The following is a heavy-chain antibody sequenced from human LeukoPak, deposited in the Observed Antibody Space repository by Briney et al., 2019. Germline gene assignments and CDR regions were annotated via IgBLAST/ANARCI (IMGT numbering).Heavy chain of an antibody. CDR2: IYHCGST. CDR1: GGSISSGGYY. Sequence: SETLSLTCTVSGGSISSGGYYWSWIRQPPGKGLEGIGYIYHCGSTYYNPSRKSRVTISVDRSKNQFSLKLSSVTAADTAVYYCARVVDSSGYTAEYFQHWGQGTLVTVSS. D-gene: IGHD3-22*01. V-gene: IGHV4-30-2*01. CDR3: ARVVDSSGYTAEYFQH. J-gene: IGHJ1*01.